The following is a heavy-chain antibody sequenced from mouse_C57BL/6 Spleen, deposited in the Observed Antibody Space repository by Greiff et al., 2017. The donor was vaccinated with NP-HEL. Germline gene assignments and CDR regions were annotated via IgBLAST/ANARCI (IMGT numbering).Heavy chain of an antibody. J-gene: IGHJ4*01. CDR2: INHDGSST. Sequence: EVKLVESEGGLVQPGSSMKLSCTASGFTFSDYYMPWVRQVPEKGLEWVANINHDGSSTYYLDSLKSSFTISRYNANIILYLQMSSLKSEDTATYYCARDSYYAMDYWGQGPSVTVSS. CDR3: ARDSYYAMDY. CDR1: GFTFSDYY. V-gene: IGHV5-16*01.